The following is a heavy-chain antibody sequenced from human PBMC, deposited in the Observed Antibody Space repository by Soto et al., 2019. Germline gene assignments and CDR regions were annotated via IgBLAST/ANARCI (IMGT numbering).Heavy chain of an antibody. J-gene: IGHJ4*02. Sequence: GGSLRLSCAASGFTFTSYAMHWVRQAPGKGLEWVAVISSDGNIKYYADAVKGRFTISRDTSQNTLYLQINSLTTEDTAVYYCAKSIVATLWPFDYWGQGTLVTVSS. CDR2: ISSDGNIK. CDR3: AKSIVATLWPFDY. V-gene: IGHV3-30*18. CDR1: GFTFTSYA. D-gene: IGHD5-12*01.